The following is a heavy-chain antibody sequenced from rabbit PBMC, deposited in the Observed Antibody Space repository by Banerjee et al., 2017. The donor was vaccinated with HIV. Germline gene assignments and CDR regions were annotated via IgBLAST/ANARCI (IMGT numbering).Heavy chain of an antibody. J-gene: IGHJ4*01. CDR3: ARDLTGSICL. V-gene: IGHV1S40*01. CDR2: IYAGSYGNS. Sequence: QSLEESGGDLVKPGASLTLTCTASGFSFSSTYYMYWVRQAPGKGLEWIGCIYAGSYGNSYYASWAKGRFTISKTSSTTVTLQMTGLTAADTATYFCARDLTGSICLWGPGTLVTVS. D-gene: IGHD3-3*01. CDR1: GFSFSSTYY.